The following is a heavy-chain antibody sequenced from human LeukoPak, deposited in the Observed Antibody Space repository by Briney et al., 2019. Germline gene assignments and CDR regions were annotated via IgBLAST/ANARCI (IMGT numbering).Heavy chain of an antibody. Sequence: GGSLRLSCTGSGFPFSNYWMAWVRQAPGKGLEWVANMKEDGGEINYVDSVKGRFTISRDNANNSLALQMNSLRVDDTAVYYCVRDRGYSTFDYWGQGTLVIVSS. CDR1: GFPFSNYW. CDR3: VRDRGYSTFDY. V-gene: IGHV3-7*01. J-gene: IGHJ4*02. CDR2: MKEDGGEI. D-gene: IGHD4-23*01.